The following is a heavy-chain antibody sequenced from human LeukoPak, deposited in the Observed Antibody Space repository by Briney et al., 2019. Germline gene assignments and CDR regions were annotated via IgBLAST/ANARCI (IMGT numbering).Heavy chain of an antibody. J-gene: IGHJ4*02. V-gene: IGHV6-1*01. D-gene: IGHD3-10*01. Sequence: SQTLSLTCALSGDSVSSNSATWNWIRHSPSRGLEWLGRTYYRSKWSYDYAASVKSRITINPDTSKNQFSLQLNSVTPEDTAVYFCARALGVTFDYWGQGTLVTVSS. CDR2: TYYRSKWSY. CDR1: GDSVSSNSAT. CDR3: ARALGVTFDY.